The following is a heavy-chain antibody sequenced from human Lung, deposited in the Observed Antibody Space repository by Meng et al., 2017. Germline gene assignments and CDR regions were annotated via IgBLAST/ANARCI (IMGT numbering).Heavy chain of an antibody. D-gene: IGHD7-27*01. CDR3: AKDLGIVKAFDI. CDR1: GYNFIFSA. CDR2: INAGNGNT. Sequence: QVHLVQSGAEVKKPGASVKVSCKTSGYNFIFSAIHWVRQAPGQRLEWMGWINAGNGNTKYSLRFQDRVTITRDTSASTAYMELSSLRSEDTAVYYCAKDLGIVKAFDIWGQGTMVTVSS. V-gene: IGHV1-3*01. J-gene: IGHJ3*02.